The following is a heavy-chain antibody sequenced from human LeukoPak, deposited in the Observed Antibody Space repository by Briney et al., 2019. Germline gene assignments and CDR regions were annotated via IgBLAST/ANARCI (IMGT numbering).Heavy chain of an antibody. CDR2: ISGSGGST. J-gene: IGHJ4*02. D-gene: IGHD3-22*01. CDR3: AKDSSYYDSSGFDY. V-gene: IGHV3-23*01. CDR1: GFTFSSYA. Sequence: GGSLRLSCAASGFTFSSYAMSWVRQAPGKGLEWVSAISGSGGSTYYADSVKGRFTVSRDNSKNTLYLQMNSLRAEDTAVYYCAKDSSYYDSSGFDYWGQGTLVTVSS.